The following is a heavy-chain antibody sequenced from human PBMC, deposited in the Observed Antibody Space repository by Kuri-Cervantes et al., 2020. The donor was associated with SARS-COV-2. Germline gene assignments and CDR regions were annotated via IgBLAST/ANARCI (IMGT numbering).Heavy chain of an antibody. CDR2: ISDDGSNK. Sequence: GESLKISCAVSGFTFSNYAMYWVRQAPGKGLEWVAVISDDGSNKFYADSVKGRFTISRDNSKNTLYLQMNSLRAEDTAVYYCARGCAWELLCAFDFWGQGTLVTVSS. CDR1: GFTFSNYA. D-gene: IGHD1-26*01. V-gene: IGHV3-30-3*01. J-gene: IGHJ3*01. CDR3: ARGCAWELLCAFDF.